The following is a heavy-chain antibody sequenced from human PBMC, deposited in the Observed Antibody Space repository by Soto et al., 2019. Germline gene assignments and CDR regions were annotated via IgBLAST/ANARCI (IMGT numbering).Heavy chain of an antibody. CDR1: GFPFRSFT. V-gene: IGHV3-21*02. CDR3: ARDGITFGGD. J-gene: IGHJ4*02. D-gene: IGHD3-16*01. CDR2: ISSSSAYI. Sequence: EVQLVESGGGQVKPGGSLRLSCVGSGFPFRSFTMNWVGQAPGKGLEWVASISSSSAYIYYADSVKGRFTITRDNAENSLYLQMNSLRVDDTGTYYCARDGITFGGDWGRGTLVAVSS.